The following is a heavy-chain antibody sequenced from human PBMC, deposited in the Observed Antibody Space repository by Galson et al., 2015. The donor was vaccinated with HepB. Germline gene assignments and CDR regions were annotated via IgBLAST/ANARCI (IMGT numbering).Heavy chain of an antibody. CDR2: ISSSSSYT. Sequence: LRLSCAASGFTFSDYYMGWIRQAPGKGLEWVSYISSSSSYTDYADSVKGRFTISRDNAKNSLYLQMNSLRAEDTAVYYCASGSSGYYCDYWGQGTLVTVSS. CDR1: GFTFSDYY. D-gene: IGHD3-22*01. CDR3: ASGSSGYYCDY. V-gene: IGHV3-11*06. J-gene: IGHJ4*02.